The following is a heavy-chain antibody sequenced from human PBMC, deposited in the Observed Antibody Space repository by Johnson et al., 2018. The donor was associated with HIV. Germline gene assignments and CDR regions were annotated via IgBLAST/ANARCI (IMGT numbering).Heavy chain of an antibody. CDR2: IYSGGST. Sequence: VQLVESGGGLVQPGGSLRLSCAASGFTVSSNYMSWVRQAPGKGLEWVSVIYSGGSTYYADSVKGRFTISRDNSKNTLYLQMNSLRAEDTAVYYCARDRDSGSGAFDVWGQGTMVTVSS. CDR3: ARDRDSGSGAFDV. J-gene: IGHJ3*01. CDR1: GFTVSSNY. V-gene: IGHV3-66*02. D-gene: IGHD3-10*01.